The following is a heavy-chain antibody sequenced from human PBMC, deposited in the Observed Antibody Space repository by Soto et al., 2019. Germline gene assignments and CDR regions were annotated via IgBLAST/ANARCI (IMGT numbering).Heavy chain of an antibody. D-gene: IGHD2-15*01. CDR1: NFSLSKEYY. Sequence: SETLSLTCAGSNFSLSKEYYWGWIRQPPGKGLEWIGSIHQSGSPYYNPSLKSRLTISIDKSKKQFSLRLSSVTAADTAVYYCGKVLVGATGHTDSDSWGPGTLVTVSS. CDR2: IHQSGSP. CDR3: GKVLVGATGHTDSDS. J-gene: IGHJ4*02. V-gene: IGHV4-38-2*01.